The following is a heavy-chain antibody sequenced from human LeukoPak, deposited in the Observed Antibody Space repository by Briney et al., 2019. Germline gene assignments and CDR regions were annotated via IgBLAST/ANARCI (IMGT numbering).Heavy chain of an antibody. CDR1: GGSISSYY. CDR2: IYYSGST. CDR3: ARYIVVVYAFDI. V-gene: IGHV4-59*01. D-gene: IGHD3-22*01. Sequence: SETLSLTCTVSGGSISSYYWSWIRQPPGKGLEWIGYIYYSGSTSYNPSLKSRVTISVDTSKNQFSLKLSSVTAADTAVYYCARYIVVVYAFDIWGQGTMVTVSS. J-gene: IGHJ3*02.